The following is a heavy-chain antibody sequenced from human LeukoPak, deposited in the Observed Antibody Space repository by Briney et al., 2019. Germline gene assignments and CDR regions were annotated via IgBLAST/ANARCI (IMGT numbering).Heavy chain of an antibody. J-gene: IGHJ5*02. CDR3: ARGRYYDTSAYNYFDP. V-gene: IGHV3-48*01. Sequence: GGSLGLSCAASGFSFSTYSMNWIRQAPGKGLEWISYISGSGGSIFTADSVRGRFTISRDNGNNSLFLQMNTLRAEDTAVYYCARGRYYDTSAYNYFDPWGQGTLVTVSS. CDR2: ISGSGGSI. CDR1: GFSFSTYS. D-gene: IGHD3-22*01.